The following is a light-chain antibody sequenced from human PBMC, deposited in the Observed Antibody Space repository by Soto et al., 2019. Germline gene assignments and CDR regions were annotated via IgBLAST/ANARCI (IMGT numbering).Light chain of an antibody. Sequence: DIVMTQSPDSLAVSLGERATINCKSSQRVLYSSNNKNYLAWYQQKPGQPPKLLIFWASSRKSGVPDRFSGRGSGTDFTLTISSLQAEDVAVYSCQQYYSTPRTFGQGTKVEIK. J-gene: IGKJ1*01. V-gene: IGKV4-1*01. CDR3: QQYYSTPRT. CDR1: QRVLYSSNNKNY. CDR2: WAS.